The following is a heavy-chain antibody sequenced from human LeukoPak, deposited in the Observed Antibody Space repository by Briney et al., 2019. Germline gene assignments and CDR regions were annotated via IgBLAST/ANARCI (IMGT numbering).Heavy chain of an antibody. D-gene: IGHD2-2*02. CDR1: GYTFTGYY. CDR2: INPNSGGT. V-gene: IGHV1-2*02. CDR3: ARSGLYAEHHQH. J-gene: IGHJ1*01. Sequence: RASVKVSCKASGYTFTGYYIHWVRQAPGQGLEWMGWINPNSGGTNYAQKFQGRVTMTRDTSTSTAYMDLSRLRSDDTAVYYCARSGLYAEHHQHWGQGTPVTVSS.